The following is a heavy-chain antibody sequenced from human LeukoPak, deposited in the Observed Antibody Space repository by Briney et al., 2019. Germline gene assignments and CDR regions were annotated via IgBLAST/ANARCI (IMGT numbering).Heavy chain of an antibody. D-gene: IGHD3-10*01. V-gene: IGHV4-61*02. CDR2: IYTSGST. J-gene: IGHJ3*02. Sequence: PSETLSLTCTVSGGSISSGSYYWSWIRQPAGKGLEWIGRIYTSGSTSYNPSLKSRVTISVDTSKNQFSLKLSSVTAADTAVYYCARDRVPITMVRGVIIPKGDAFDIWGQGTMVTVSS. CDR3: ARDRVPITMVRGVIIPKGDAFDI. CDR1: GGSISSGSYY.